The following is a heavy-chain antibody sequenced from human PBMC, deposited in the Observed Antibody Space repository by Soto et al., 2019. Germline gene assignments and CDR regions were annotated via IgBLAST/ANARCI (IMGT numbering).Heavy chain of an antibody. J-gene: IGHJ6*02. CDR3: TRGDSTDCSNGVCSFFYNHDMDV. D-gene: IGHD2-8*01. V-gene: IGHV1-2*04. CDR2: INPKSGGT. CDR1: GYSFTDYH. Sequence: ASVKVSFKASGYSFTDYHIHWVRQAPGQGLEWLGRINPKSGGTSTAQKFQGWVTMTTDTSISTASMELTRLTSDDTAIYYCTRGDSTDCSNGVCSFFYNHDMDVGGQGTTVTVS.